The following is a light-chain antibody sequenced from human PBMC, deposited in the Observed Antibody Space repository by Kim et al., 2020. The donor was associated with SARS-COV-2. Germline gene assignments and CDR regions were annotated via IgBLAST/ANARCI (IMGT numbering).Light chain of an antibody. CDR3: QAWDSSTGNV. CDR1: KLGDKY. J-gene: IGLJ1*01. V-gene: IGLV3-1*01. CDR2: QDS. Sequence: SYELTQPPSVSVSPGQTASITCSGDKLGDKYACWYQQKPGQSPVLVIYQDSKRPSGIPERFSGSNSGNTATLTISGTQAMDEADYYCQAWDSSTGNVFGTGTKAPS.